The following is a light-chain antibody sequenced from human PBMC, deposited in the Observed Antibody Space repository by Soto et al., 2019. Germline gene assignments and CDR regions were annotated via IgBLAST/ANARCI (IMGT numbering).Light chain of an antibody. CDR1: QGISNY. V-gene: IGKV1-27*01. Sequence: DIQMTQSPSSLSASVGDRVTVTCRASQGISNYLAWYQQKSGKVPNLLIYAASTVQSGVPSRFSGSGSGTDFTLTINNLQPEDVATYYCQKYNSVPWTFGQGTKVEIK. J-gene: IGKJ1*01. CDR3: QKYNSVPWT. CDR2: AAS.